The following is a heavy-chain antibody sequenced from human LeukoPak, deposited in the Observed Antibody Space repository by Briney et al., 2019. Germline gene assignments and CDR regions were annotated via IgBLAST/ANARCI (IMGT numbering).Heavy chain of an antibody. D-gene: IGHD6-19*01. Sequence: PGGSLRLSCAASGFTVSSNYMSWVRQAPGKGLEWASVIYSGGSTYYADSVKGRFTISRDNSKNTLYLQMNSLRAEDTAVYYCASTGNPRTYSSGWYRLRWGQGTLVTVSS. CDR1: GFTVSSNY. J-gene: IGHJ4*02. CDR3: ASTGNPRTYSSGWYRLR. CDR2: IYSGGST. V-gene: IGHV3-53*01.